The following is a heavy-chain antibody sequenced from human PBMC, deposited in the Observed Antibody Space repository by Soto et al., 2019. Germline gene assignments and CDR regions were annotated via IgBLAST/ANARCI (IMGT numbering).Heavy chain of an antibody. D-gene: IGHD4-17*01. J-gene: IGHJ4*02. V-gene: IGHV3-23*01. Sequence: EVQLLESGGGLVQPGGSLRLSCAASGFTFSSYAMSWVRQAPGKGLEWVSAISGSGGSTYYADSVKGRFTISRDNSKKTLYLQMNSLRAEDTAVYYCATTPVYDYGDYGSLDYWGQGTLVTVSS. CDR1: GFTFSSYA. CDR3: ATTPVYDYGDYGSLDY. CDR2: ISGSGGST.